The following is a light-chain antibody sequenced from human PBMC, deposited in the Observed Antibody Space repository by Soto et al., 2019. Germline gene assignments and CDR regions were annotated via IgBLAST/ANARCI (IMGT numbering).Light chain of an antibody. Sequence: DIQMTQSPSSLSASVGDRVTITCRASQRITNYLNWYQQRPGKAPKLLIYAASSLQSGVPSRFSGSGSGTDFTLTISNLPPEDFATYHCQQSYSTPYTFGQGTNLEIK. CDR2: AAS. J-gene: IGKJ2*01. CDR1: QRITNY. CDR3: QQSYSTPYT. V-gene: IGKV1-39*01.